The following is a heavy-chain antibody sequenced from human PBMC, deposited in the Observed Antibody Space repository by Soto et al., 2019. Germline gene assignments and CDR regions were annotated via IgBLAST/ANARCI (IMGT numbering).Heavy chain of an antibody. D-gene: IGHD2-8*01. CDR2: MNPNSGNT. Sequence: GASVKVSCKASGYTFTSYDINWVRQATGQGLEWMGWMNPNSGNTGYAQKFQGRVTMTRNTSISTAYMELRSLRSDDTAVYYCARGGVIYCTNGVCHHYFDYWRQGTLVTVSS. CDR1: GYTFTSYD. J-gene: IGHJ4*02. CDR3: ARGGVIYCTNGVCHHYFDY. V-gene: IGHV1-8*01.